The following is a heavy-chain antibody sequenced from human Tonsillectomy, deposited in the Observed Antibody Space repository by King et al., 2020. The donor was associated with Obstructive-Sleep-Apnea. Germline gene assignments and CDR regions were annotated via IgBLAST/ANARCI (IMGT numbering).Heavy chain of an antibody. CDR1: GGSITSYY. CDR2: ISDSGSS. J-gene: IGHJ4*02. Sequence: VQLQESGPGLVKPSETLSLTCTVSGGSITSYYWSWIRQPPGKGLEWIGFISDSGSSSYNPSLKSRVTISADASKNQFFLSLTSVTAADTAFYYCAEVRGDYWGQGLLVAVSS. D-gene: IGHD3-10*01. CDR3: AEVRGDY. V-gene: IGHV4-59*03.